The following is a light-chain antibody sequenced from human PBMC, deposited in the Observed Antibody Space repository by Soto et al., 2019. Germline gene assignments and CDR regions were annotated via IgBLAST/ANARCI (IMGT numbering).Light chain of an antibody. CDR2: GAS. Sequence: EIVMTQSPATLSVSPGERAILSCRASQSVSSNLAWYQQKPGQAPRLVIYGASTRATGIPVRFSGSGSGTEFTLTISSLQSEDFAVYYCQQYNNWPPTFGQGTKVEIK. CDR3: QQYNNWPPT. CDR1: QSVSSN. V-gene: IGKV3-15*01. J-gene: IGKJ1*01.